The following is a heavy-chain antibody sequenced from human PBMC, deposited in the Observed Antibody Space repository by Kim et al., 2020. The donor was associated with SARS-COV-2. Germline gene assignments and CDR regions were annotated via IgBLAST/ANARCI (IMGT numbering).Heavy chain of an antibody. D-gene: IGHD3-22*01. V-gene: IGHV3-23*01. J-gene: IGHJ5*02. Sequence: GGSLRLSCTASGLTFDSFAMTWVRQAPGKGLEWVSLIGDNGAGTYYAESVKGRFTISRDSSKNTLFLQMNSLRAEDTAIYYCARGYYYDRAFDPWGQGTLVTVSS. CDR3: ARGYYYDRAFDP. CDR2: IGDNGAGT. CDR1: GLTFDSFA.